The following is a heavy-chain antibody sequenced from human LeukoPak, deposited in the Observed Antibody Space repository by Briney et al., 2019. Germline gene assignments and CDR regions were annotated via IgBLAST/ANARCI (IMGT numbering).Heavy chain of an antibody. CDR3: ARGNDYVYYFDY. D-gene: IGHD4-17*01. Sequence: SETLSLTCTVSGGSISSYYWSWIRQPPGKGLEWIGSIYYSGSTYYNPSLKSRVTISVDTSKNQFSLKLSSVTAADTAVYYCARGNDYVYYFDYWGQGTLVTVSS. J-gene: IGHJ4*02. CDR1: GGSISSYY. CDR2: IYYSGST. V-gene: IGHV4-39*07.